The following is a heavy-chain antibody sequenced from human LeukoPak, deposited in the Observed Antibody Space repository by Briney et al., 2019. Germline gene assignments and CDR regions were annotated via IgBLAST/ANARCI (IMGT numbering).Heavy chain of an antibody. D-gene: IGHD6-6*01. Sequence: GGSLRLSCAASGFTFSSYSMNWVRQAPGKGLEWVSYISSSSSTIYYADSVKGRFTISRDNAKNSLYLQMNSLRAEDTAVYYCAREAARMSFDYRGQGTLVTVSS. V-gene: IGHV3-48*01. CDR3: AREAARMSFDY. J-gene: IGHJ4*02. CDR2: ISSSSSTI. CDR1: GFTFSSYS.